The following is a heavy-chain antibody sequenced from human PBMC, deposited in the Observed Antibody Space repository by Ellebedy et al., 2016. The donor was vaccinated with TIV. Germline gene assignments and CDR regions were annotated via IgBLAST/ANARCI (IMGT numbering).Heavy chain of an antibody. CDR1: GGTFSSYA. Sequence: ASVKVSCKASGGTFSSYAISWLRQVPGQGLEWMGGIIPIFGTANYAQKFQGRVTITADESTSTAYMELSSLRSEDTAVYYCARARLSPSTWGSEAEDAFDIWGQGTMVTVSS. J-gene: IGHJ3*02. V-gene: IGHV1-69*13. CDR2: IIPIFGTA. D-gene: IGHD7-27*01. CDR3: ARARLSPSTWGSEAEDAFDI.